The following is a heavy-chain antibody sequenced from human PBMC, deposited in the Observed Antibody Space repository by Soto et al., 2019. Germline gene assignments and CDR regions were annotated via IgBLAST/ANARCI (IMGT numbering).Heavy chain of an antibody. Sequence: ASVKVSCKTSGYAFPHYVINWVRQAPGHGLEWMGFSTHTGNTNYAQNFQGRVVLTTDTSTSTAYMEVTSLRSDDTAVYYCARSGEHPLDYWGQGAPVTVSS. V-gene: IGHV1-18*01. CDR3: ARSGEHPLDY. CDR2: STHTGNT. J-gene: IGHJ4*02. CDR1: GYAFPHYV. D-gene: IGHD1-26*01.